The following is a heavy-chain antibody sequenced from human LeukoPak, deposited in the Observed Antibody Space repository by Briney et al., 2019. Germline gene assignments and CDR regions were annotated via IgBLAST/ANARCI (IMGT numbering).Heavy chain of an antibody. CDR3: AKFGGSYYNRNWFDP. CDR1: GFTFGDYA. D-gene: IGHD1-26*01. Sequence: PGGSLRLSCTASGFTFGDYAMSWVRQAPGKGLEWVSAISGSGGSTYYADSVKGRFTISRDNSKNTLYLQMNSLRAEDTAVYYCAKFGGSYYNRNWFDPWGQGTLVTVSS. J-gene: IGHJ5*02. V-gene: IGHV3-23*01. CDR2: ISGSGGST.